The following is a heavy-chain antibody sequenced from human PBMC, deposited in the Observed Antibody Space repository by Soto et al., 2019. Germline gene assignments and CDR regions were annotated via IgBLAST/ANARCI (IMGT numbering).Heavy chain of an antibody. V-gene: IGHV1-8*01. J-gene: IGHJ4*02. CDR2: MNPNSGNT. CDR3: ARDLGSWYRTPDY. CDR1: RYTFTSCD. Sequence: QVQLVQSGAEVKKPGASVKVSCRASRYTFTSCDITWVRQATGQGIEWMGWMNPNSGNTGYAQKFQGRVTMTRNTSISTAYMELSSLRSEDTAVYYCARDLGSWYRTPDYWGQGTLVTVSS. D-gene: IGHD6-13*01.